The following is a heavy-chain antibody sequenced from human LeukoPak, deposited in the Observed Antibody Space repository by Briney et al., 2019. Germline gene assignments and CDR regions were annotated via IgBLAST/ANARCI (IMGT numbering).Heavy chain of an antibody. J-gene: IGHJ6*02. CDR3: AKGGIDTAMVNYYYCGMDV. CDR1: GFTFSSYA. Sequence: SGGSLRLSCAASGFTFSSYAMSWVRQAPGKGLEWVSAISGSGGSTYYADSVKGRFTISRDNSKNTLYLQMNSLRAEDTAVYYCAKGGIDTAMVNYYYCGMDVWGQGTTVTVSS. D-gene: IGHD5-18*01. CDR2: ISGSGGST. V-gene: IGHV3-23*01.